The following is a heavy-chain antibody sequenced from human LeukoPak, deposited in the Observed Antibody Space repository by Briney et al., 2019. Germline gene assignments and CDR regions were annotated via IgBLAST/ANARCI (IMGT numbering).Heavy chain of an antibody. CDR2: IYHIGNT. Sequence: SETLSLTCTVSGYSISSGYYWGWIRQPPGKGLEWIGSIYHIGNTYYNPSLKSRVTISVDTSNNELSLKLSSVTAADTAVYYCARGYYCGSGSYQTYFDYWGQGTLVTVSS. J-gene: IGHJ4*02. CDR3: ARGYYCGSGSYQTYFDY. CDR1: GYSISSGYY. D-gene: IGHD3-10*01. V-gene: IGHV4-38-2*02.